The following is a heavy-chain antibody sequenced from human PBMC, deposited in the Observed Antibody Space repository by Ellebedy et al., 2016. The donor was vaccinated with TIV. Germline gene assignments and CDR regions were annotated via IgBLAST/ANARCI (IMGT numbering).Heavy chain of an antibody. V-gene: IGHV1-8*01. Sequence: ASVKVSXXASGYTFTSYDINWVRQATGQGLEWMGWMNPNSGNTGYAQKFQGRVTMTRNTSISTAYMELSSLRSEDTAVYYCARVVDGDYELGYWGQGTLVTVSS. CDR2: MNPNSGNT. CDR1: GYTFTSYD. D-gene: IGHD4-17*01. J-gene: IGHJ4*02. CDR3: ARVVDGDYELGY.